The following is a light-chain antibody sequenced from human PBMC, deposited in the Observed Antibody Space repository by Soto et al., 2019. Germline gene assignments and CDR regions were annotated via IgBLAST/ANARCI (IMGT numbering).Light chain of an antibody. V-gene: IGKV3-20*01. CDR2: GAS. J-gene: IGKJ4*01. CDR1: QSVYKNF. Sequence: ELVLTQSPGTLSLSPGERATLSCRASQSVYKNFLAWYQQKPGQAPRLLINGASNRATGIPDRFSGSGSGTDFSLTIARLEPEDFAVYFCQQDGSSPPTFGGGTKVAIK. CDR3: QQDGSSPPT.